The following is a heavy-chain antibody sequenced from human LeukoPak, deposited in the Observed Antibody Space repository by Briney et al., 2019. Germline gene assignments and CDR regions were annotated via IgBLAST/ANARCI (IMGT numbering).Heavy chain of an antibody. D-gene: IGHD3-10*02. V-gene: IGHV3-21*01. CDR3: AELGITMIGGV. CDR1: GYIFCNFG. J-gene: IGHJ6*04. CDR2: ITSSGGNT. Sequence: PGGSLRLSCTASGYIFCNFGVSWVRQAPGKGMGWVSTITSSGGNTYYAQTVKGRFTISRDNAKNSLYLQMNSLRAEDTAVYYCAELGITMIGGVWGKGTTVTISS.